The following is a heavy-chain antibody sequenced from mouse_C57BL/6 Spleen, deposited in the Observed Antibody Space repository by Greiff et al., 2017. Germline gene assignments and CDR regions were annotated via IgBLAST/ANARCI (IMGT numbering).Heavy chain of an antibody. CDR1: GYTFTSSW. CDR3: ARSLYYDYVDY. V-gene: IGHV1-64*01. CDR2: IHPNSGST. Sequence: QVQLQQPGAELVKPGASVKLSCKASGYTFTSSWMHWVKQRPGQGLEWIGMIHPNSGSTNYNEKFKSKATLTVVKSSSTAYMQLSCLTSEGSAVYYCARSLYYDYVDYWGQGTTLTVSS. J-gene: IGHJ2*01. D-gene: IGHD2-4*01.